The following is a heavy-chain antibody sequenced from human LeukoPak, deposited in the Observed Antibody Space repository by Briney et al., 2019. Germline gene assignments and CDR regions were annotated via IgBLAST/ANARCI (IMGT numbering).Heavy chain of an antibody. Sequence: PSQTLSLTCTVSGGSISSGDYYWSWIRQPPGKGLEGIGYIYYSGSTYYNPSLKSRVTISVDTSKNQFSLKLSSVTAADTAVYYCARIYERPDNWFDPWGQGTLVTVSS. CDR2: IYYSGST. J-gene: IGHJ5*02. CDR3: ARIYERPDNWFDP. CDR1: GGSISSGDYY. D-gene: IGHD3-16*01. V-gene: IGHV4-30-4*08.